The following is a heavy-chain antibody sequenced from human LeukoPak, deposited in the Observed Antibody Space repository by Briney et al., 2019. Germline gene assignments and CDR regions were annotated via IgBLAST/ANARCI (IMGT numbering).Heavy chain of an antibody. CDR3: ARVFVGDARDQLYYIDY. CDR1: GYTFTSYY. CDR2: INPSGGST. Sequence: ASVKVSCKASGYTFTSYYMHWVRQAPGQGLEWMGWINPSGGSTNYAQKFQGRVTMTRDTSISTAYMELSSLRSEDTAVYYCARVFVGDARDQLYYIDYWGQGTMVTVSS. V-gene: IGHV1-2*02. D-gene: IGHD2-21*01. J-gene: IGHJ4*02.